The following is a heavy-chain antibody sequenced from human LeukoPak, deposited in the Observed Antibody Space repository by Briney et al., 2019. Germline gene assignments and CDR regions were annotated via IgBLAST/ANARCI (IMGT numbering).Heavy chain of an antibody. Sequence: SETLSLTCTVSGGSISSYYWSWIRQPPGKGLEWIGYIYYSGSTNYNPSLKSRVTISLDTSKNQFSLKLSSVTAADTAVYYCARGGILTGSIAFDIWGQGTMVTVSS. V-gene: IGHV4-59*01. CDR1: GGSISSYY. D-gene: IGHD3-9*01. CDR2: IYYSGST. J-gene: IGHJ3*02. CDR3: ARGGILTGSIAFDI.